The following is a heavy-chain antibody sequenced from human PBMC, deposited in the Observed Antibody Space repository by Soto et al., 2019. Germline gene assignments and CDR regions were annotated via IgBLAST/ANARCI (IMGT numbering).Heavy chain of an antibody. D-gene: IGHD3-22*01. Sequence: EVQLLESGGGLVQPGGSLRLSCAASGVTFSSYAMSWVRQAPGKGLEWVSTISGSSDNTYYADSVKGRLTISRDNSENTLYLPINRLRDEDTAVYLCSKASQQVTVYYDVIGYYYPTDYWGQGTLVTVSS. CDR3: SKASQQVTVYYDVIGYYYPTDY. J-gene: IGHJ4*02. V-gene: IGHV3-23*01. CDR1: GVTFSSYA. CDR2: ISGSSDNT.